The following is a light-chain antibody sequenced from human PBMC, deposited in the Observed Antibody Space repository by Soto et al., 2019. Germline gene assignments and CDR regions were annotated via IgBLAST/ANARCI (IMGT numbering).Light chain of an antibody. V-gene: IGKV3-20*01. CDR3: QHFDDSLT. J-gene: IGKJ4*01. CDR1: QSVDSST. CDR2: GAS. Sequence: EVVLTQSPGTLSLSPGERATLSCRASQSVDSSTLAWYQQKPGQAPRLLISGASKRATGTPDRFSGSGSGNDFTLTISRLEPEDFAVYYCQHFDDSLTFGGGTKVEIK.